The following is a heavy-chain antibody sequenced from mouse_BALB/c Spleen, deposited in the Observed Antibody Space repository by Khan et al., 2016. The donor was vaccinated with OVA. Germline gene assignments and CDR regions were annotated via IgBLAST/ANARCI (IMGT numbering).Heavy chain of an antibody. CDR3: ARLGPGFSY. J-gene: IGHJ3*01. CDR1: GYSITTDYA. Sequence: EVQLQESGPGLVKPSQSLSLTCTVTGYSITTDYAWNWIRQFPGNKLEWMGYISYRGSTSYNPSLKSRISITRDTSKNQFFLQSNSVTTEDTATFYCARLGPGFSYWGQGTLVTVSA. D-gene: IGHD4-1*01. V-gene: IGHV3-2*02. CDR2: ISYRGST.